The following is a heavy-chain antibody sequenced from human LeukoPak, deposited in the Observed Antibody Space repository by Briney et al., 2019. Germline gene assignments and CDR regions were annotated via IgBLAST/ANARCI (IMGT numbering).Heavy chain of an antibody. D-gene: IGHD1-26*01. CDR3: ARLGSYHDF. J-gene: IGHJ4*02. Sequence: SETLSLTCTVSGDSIRNYYWSWVRQTPEKGLEWMGHIHTSGASRYYPALERRLTLSIDTSRNHLSLKLTSVTAADTAVYFCARLGSYHDFWGQGALVTVSS. CDR2: IHTSGAS. V-gene: IGHV4-4*09. CDR1: GDSIRNYY.